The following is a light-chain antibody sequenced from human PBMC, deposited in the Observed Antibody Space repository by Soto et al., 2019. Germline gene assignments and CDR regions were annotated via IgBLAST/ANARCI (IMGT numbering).Light chain of an antibody. CDR3: QQYNNYPWT. CDR1: QNINRR. CDR2: DAS. J-gene: IGKJ1*01. Sequence: DIQMTQSPSTLSASVGDRVTITCRVSQNINRRLAWYQQKPGKAPNLLIYDASSLESGVPARFSGGGSGTEFTLTISSLQPDDFSTFYCQQYNNYPWTFGQGTKVDI. V-gene: IGKV1-5*01.